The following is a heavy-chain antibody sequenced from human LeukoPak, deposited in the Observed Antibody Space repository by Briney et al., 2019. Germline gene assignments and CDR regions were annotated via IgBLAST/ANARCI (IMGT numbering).Heavy chain of an antibody. J-gene: IGHJ6*03. V-gene: IGHV4-4*02. D-gene: IGHD2-15*01. CDR1: GGSISSSNW. CDR2: IYHSGST. Sequence: PSETLSLTCAVSGGSISSSNWWSWVRQPPGKGLEWIGEIYHSGSTNYNPSLKSRVTISVDKSKNQFSLKLSSVTAADTAVYYCARVVFLGPYCSGGSCYDSKGNYYYYYMDVWGKGTTVTVPS. CDR3: ARVVFLGPYCSGGSCYDSKGNYYYYYMDV.